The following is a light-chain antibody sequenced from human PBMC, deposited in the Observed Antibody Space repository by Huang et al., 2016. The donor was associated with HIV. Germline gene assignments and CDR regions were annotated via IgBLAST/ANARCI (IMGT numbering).Light chain of an antibody. CDR3: QQYNDWPRT. Sequence: EVLMTQSPGTLSVSPGERVTLSCRASQNINRNLAWYQQKPGQAPRLLSYGASTRAADFPARFRASGSGTDFSLDIGGLQSDDVAVYYCQQYNDWPRTFGQGTKVEIK. V-gene: IGKV3-15*01. CDR1: QNINRN. J-gene: IGKJ1*01. CDR2: GAS.